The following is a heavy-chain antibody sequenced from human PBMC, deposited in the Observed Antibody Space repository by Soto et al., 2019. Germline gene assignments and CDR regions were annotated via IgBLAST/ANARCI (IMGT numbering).Heavy chain of an antibody. CDR2: IYWDDDK. D-gene: IGHD3-3*01. CDR1: GFSLSTSGVG. J-gene: IGHJ5*02. CDR3: AHTVTIFGVVTEKVWFDP. V-gene: IGHV2-5*02. Sequence: SGPTLVNPTQTLTLTCTFSGFSLSTSGVGVGWIRQPPGKALEWLALIYWDDDKRYSPSLKSRLTITKDTSKNQVVLTMTNMDPVDTATYYCAHTVTIFGVVTEKVWFDPWGQGTLVTVSS.